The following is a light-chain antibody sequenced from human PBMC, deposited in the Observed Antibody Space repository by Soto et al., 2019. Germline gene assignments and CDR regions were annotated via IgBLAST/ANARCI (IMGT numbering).Light chain of an antibody. CDR3: AAWDDSLSGVV. Sequence: QSVLTQPPSASGSPGQSVTISCTGTSSDIGGYTYVSWYQQHPGKAPKLMLYEVNKRPSGVPDRFSGSKSGNTASLSVSGLQAEDEADYYCAAWDDSLSGVVFGGGTKLTVL. CDR2: EVN. CDR1: SSDIGGYTY. V-gene: IGLV2-8*01. J-gene: IGLJ2*01.